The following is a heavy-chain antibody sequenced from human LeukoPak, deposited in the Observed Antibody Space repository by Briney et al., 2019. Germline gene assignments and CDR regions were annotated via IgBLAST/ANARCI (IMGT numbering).Heavy chain of an antibody. Sequence: SETLSLTCTVSGGSISSYYWSWIRQPAGKGLEWIGRIYTSGSTNYNPSLKSRVTMSVDTSRKQFSLKLSSVTAADTAVYYCARVRGSSGSYEYYHYMDVWGKGTTVTISS. CDR1: GGSISSYY. V-gene: IGHV4-4*07. J-gene: IGHJ6*03. D-gene: IGHD1-26*01. CDR2: IYTSGST. CDR3: ARVRGSSGSYEYYHYMDV.